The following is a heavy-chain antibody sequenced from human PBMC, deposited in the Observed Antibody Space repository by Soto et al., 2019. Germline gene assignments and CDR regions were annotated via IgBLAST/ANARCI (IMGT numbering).Heavy chain of an antibody. Sequence: SETLSLTCAVYGGSFSGYYWSWIRQPPGKGLEWIGEINHSGSTNYNRSLKSRLTISVDTSKNQFSLKLSSVTAADTAVYYCARGVPSGTTLSAFDIWGEGTMVTGSS. V-gene: IGHV4-34*01. D-gene: IGHD1-7*01. CDR2: INHSGST. CDR1: GGSFSGYY. CDR3: ARGVPSGTTLSAFDI. J-gene: IGHJ3*02.